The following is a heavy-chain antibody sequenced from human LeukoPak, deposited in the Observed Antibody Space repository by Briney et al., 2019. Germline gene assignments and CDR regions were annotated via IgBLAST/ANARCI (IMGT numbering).Heavy chain of an antibody. CDR3: ARPSNSGYDY. CDR1: GYTFSTNW. V-gene: IGHV5-51*01. CDR2: IYPSDSET. J-gene: IGHJ4*02. D-gene: IGHD5-12*01. Sequence: GESLKISCKASGYTFSTNWIGWVRQMPGRGLEWMGIIYPSDSETRYSPSFQGQVTISADESISTTYLQWSSLKASDTAMYYCARPSNSGYDYWGQGALVTVSS.